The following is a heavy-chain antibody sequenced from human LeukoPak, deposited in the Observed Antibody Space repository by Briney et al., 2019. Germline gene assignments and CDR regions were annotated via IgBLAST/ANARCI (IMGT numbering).Heavy chain of an antibody. CDR1: GGSFSGYY. CDR2: INHSGST. V-gene: IGHV4-34*01. Sequence: SETLSLTCAVYGGSFSGYYWSWIRQPPGKGLEWIGEINHSGSTNYNPSLKSRVTISVDTSKNQFSLKLSSVTAADTAVYYCARGLLVFMGSSWPNWFDPWGQGTLVTVSS. D-gene: IGHD6-13*01. CDR3: ARGLLVFMGSSWPNWFDP. J-gene: IGHJ5*02.